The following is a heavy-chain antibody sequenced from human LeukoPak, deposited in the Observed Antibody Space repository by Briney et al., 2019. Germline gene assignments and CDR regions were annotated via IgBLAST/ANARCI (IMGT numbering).Heavy chain of an antibody. CDR3: VRRIYETGGHYHFDY. Sequence: PSETLSLTCTVSGGSVSSGSYYWSWIRQHPGKGLEWIGYIYYTGSTYYNPSLNSRAAISADTSKNQFSLKLSSVTAADTAVYYCVRRIYETGGHYHFDYWGQGTLVTVSS. CDR1: GGSVSSGSYY. CDR2: IYYTGST. V-gene: IGHV4-31*03. J-gene: IGHJ4*02. D-gene: IGHD2-8*02.